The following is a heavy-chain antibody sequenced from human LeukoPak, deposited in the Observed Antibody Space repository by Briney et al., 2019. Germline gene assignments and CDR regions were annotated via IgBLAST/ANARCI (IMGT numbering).Heavy chain of an antibody. CDR1: GYTFTDYY. D-gene: IGHD2-2*01. Sequence: ASVKVSCKVSGYTFTDYYMHWVQQAPGKGLEWMGLVDPEDGETIYAEKFQGRVTITADTSTDTAYMELSSLRSEDTVVYYCATSRLIVVVPAAPLDYWGQGTLVTVSS. V-gene: IGHV1-69-2*01. J-gene: IGHJ4*02. CDR2: VDPEDGET. CDR3: ATSRLIVVVPAAPLDY.